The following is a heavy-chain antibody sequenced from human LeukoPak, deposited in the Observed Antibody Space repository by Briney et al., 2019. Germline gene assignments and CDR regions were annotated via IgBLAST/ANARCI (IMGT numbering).Heavy chain of an antibody. Sequence: ASVKVSCKASGYTFTGYYMHWVRQAPGQGLEWMGWINPNSGGTNYAQKFQGWVTITRDTSASTAYMELSSLRSEDTAVYYCARDLEQWLADYWGQGTLVTVSS. CDR1: GYTFTGYY. J-gene: IGHJ4*02. CDR2: INPNSGGT. D-gene: IGHD6-19*01. CDR3: ARDLEQWLADY. V-gene: IGHV1-2*04.